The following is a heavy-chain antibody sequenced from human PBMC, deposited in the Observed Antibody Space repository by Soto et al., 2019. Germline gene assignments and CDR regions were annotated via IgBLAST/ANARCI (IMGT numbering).Heavy chain of an antibody. CDR3: AKDGYTYGAADF. CDR1: GFTFSNYG. V-gene: IGHV3-30*18. D-gene: IGHD5-18*01. Sequence: QVQLVESGGGVVQPGRSLRLSCAASGFTFSNYGMHWGRQAPGKGLEWVALISSEGSNKYYADSVKGRFTISRDNSQNTLYLPMNSLSAEDTAVYYCAKDGYTYGAADFWGPGTLVTVSS. J-gene: IGHJ4*02. CDR2: ISSEGSNK.